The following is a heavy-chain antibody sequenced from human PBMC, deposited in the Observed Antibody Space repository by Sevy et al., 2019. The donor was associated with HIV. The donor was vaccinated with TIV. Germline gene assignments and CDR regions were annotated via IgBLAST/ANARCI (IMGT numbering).Heavy chain of an antibody. CDR1: GYRFTSYW. Sequence: GESLKISCKGSGYRFTSYWIAWVRQMPGKGLEWMGIIYPSDSDTTYSPSFQGQVTISVDKSISTAYLQWSSLKASDTAMYYCASPVFYGSGSYDAFDIWGQGTMVTVSS. V-gene: IGHV5-51*01. D-gene: IGHD3-10*01. J-gene: IGHJ3*02. CDR2: IYPSDSDT. CDR3: ASPVFYGSGSYDAFDI.